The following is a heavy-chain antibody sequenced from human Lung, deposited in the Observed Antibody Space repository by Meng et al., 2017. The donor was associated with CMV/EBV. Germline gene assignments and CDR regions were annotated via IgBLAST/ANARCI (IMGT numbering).Heavy chain of an antibody. CDR3: ARTGCSSSSCYDY. V-gene: IGHV1-3*01. J-gene: IGHJ4*02. Sequence: QVQLVQSGAEVKKPGASVKVSCKASGYSFTTYAMHWVRQAPGQRLEWMGWINAGNGNTKYSEKFQSGVTITRDTAASTAYMELSSLRSEDTAVYYCARTGCSSSSCYDYWGQGTLVTVSS. CDR2: INAGNGNT. CDR1: GYSFTTYA. D-gene: IGHD2-2*01.